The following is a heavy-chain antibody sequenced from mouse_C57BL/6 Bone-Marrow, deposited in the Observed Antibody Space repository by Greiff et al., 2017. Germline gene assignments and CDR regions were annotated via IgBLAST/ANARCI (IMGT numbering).Heavy chain of an antibody. CDR2: ISYDGSN. CDR1: GYSITSGYY. D-gene: IGHD1-3*01. CDR3: AREGLKGAIDY. J-gene: IGHJ4*01. V-gene: IGHV3-6*01. Sequence: EVQLQQSGPGLVKPSQSLSLTCSVTGYSITSGYYWNWIRQFPGNKLELLGYISYDGSNNYNPSLKNRISITRDTSKNQFFLKWNSVTTEDTATYYCAREGLKGAIDYWGQGTSVTVSS.